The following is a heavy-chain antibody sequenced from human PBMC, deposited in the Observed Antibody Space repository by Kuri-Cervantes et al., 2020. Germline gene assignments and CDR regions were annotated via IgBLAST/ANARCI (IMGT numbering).Heavy chain of an antibody. J-gene: IGHJ5*02. D-gene: IGHD2-15*01. CDR1: GGSVSSGSYY. Sequence: GSLRLSCTVSGGSVSSGSYYWSWIRQPPGKGLEWIGYIYYSGSTNYNPSLKSRVTISVDTSKNQFSLKLSSVTAADTAVYYCARDSRVGWFDPWGQGTRGTASS. CDR3: ARDSRVGWFDP. V-gene: IGHV4-61*01. CDR2: IYYSGST.